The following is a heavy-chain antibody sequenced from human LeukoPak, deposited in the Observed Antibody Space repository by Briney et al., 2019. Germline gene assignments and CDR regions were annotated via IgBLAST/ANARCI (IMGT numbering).Heavy chain of an antibody. CDR3: ARDLSVVVPAAINGDYMDV. V-gene: IGHV4-59*11. Sequence: SETLSLTCTVSGGSISSHYWSWIRQPPGKGLEWIGYIYYSGSTNYNPSLKSRVTISVDTSKNQFSLKLSSVTAADMAVYYCARDLSVVVPAAINGDYMDVWGKGTTVTVSS. D-gene: IGHD2-2*01. CDR1: GGSISSHY. CDR2: IYYSGST. J-gene: IGHJ6*03.